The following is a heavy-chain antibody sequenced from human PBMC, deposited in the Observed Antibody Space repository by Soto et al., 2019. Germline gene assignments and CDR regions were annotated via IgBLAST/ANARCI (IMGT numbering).Heavy chain of an antibody. D-gene: IGHD7-27*01. J-gene: IGHJ4*02. CDR3: ARDTGDGTFDF. Sequence: ASVKVSCKASGYPFSRYAMHWVRQAPGQRLEWMGWINAGYGNTKSSQKFQDRVTISRDTSASTAYMELTSLRSEDTAVYYCARDTGDGTFDFWGQGTLVTVSS. CDR1: GYPFSRYA. CDR2: INAGYGNT. V-gene: IGHV1-3*01.